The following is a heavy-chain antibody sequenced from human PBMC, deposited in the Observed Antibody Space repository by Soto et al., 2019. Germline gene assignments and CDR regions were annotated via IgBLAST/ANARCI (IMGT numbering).Heavy chain of an antibody. CDR1: GGTFSSYA. D-gene: IGHD2-15*01. CDR3: AREEYCSGGSCYHY. J-gene: IGHJ4*02. Sequence: GASVKVSCKASGGTFSSYAISWVRQAPGQGLEWMGGIIPTFGTANYAQKFQGRVTITADESTSTAYMELSSLRSEDTAVYYCAREEYCSGGSCYHYWGQGTLVTVSS. CDR2: IIPTFGTA. V-gene: IGHV1-69*13.